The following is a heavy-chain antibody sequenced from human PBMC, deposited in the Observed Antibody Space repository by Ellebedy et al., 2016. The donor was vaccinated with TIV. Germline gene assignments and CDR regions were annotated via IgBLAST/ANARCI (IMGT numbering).Heavy chain of an antibody. Sequence: GSLRLXXAVSGGSISSSNWWSWVRPPPGKGLGWIGEIYHSGSTNYNPSLKSRVTISVDKSKNQFSLKLSSVTAADTAVYYCASAYKYSSSWAPNHYFDYWGQGTLVTVSS. CDR3: ASAYKYSSSWAPNHYFDY. CDR2: IYHSGST. J-gene: IGHJ4*02. V-gene: IGHV4-4*02. D-gene: IGHD6-13*01. CDR1: GGSISSSNW.